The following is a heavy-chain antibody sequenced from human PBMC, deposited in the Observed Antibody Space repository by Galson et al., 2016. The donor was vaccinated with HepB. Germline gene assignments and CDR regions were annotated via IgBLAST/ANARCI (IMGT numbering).Heavy chain of an antibody. CDR2: INPSGGST. Sequence: SVKVSCKASGYTFTRYYIHWVRQAPGQGLEWMGVINPSGGSTKDTQKFQGRVTMTRDTSTTTVYMELSSLRSEDTAVYFCARDRTTGDSSAWYDALDYWGQGTPVTISS. J-gene: IGHJ4*02. V-gene: IGHV1-46*01. CDR1: GYTFTRYY. D-gene: IGHD6-19*01. CDR3: ARDRTTGDSSAWYDALDY.